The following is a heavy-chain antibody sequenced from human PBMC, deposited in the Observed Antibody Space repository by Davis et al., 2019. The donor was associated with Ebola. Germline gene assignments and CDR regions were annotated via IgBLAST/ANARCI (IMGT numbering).Heavy chain of an antibody. J-gene: IGHJ4*02. CDR3: AAGEYDYSNFVGTF. CDR1: GYTFTTYA. CDR2: ISAYNGDT. V-gene: IGHV1-18*04. Sequence: AASVKVSCKASGYTFTTYAISWVRQAPGQGLEWMGWISAYNGDTNYAQRFQGRVTLTRDTSTRTAYMELRGLRSDDTAVYYCAAGEYDYSNFVGTFWGQGTLVTVSS. D-gene: IGHD4-11*01.